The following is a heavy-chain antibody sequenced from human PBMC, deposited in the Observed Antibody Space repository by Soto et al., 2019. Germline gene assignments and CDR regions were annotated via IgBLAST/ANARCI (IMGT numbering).Heavy chain of an antibody. Sequence: LSLTCTVSGGSISSSSYYWGWIRQPPGKGLEWIGSIYYSGSTYYNPSLKSRVTISVDTSKNQFSLKLSSVTAADTAVYYCASGGAGDFWSGYYYYYYGMDVWGQGTTVTVSS. CDR2: IYYSGST. V-gene: IGHV4-39*01. D-gene: IGHD3-3*01. CDR1: GGSISSSSYY. J-gene: IGHJ6*02. CDR3: ASGGAGDFWSGYYYYYYGMDV.